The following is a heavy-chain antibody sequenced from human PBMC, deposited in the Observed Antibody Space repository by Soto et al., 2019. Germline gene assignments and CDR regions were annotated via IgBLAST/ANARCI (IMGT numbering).Heavy chain of an antibody. CDR3: AKTVNRTPYYYYYRMDV. CDR1: GFTFSSYG. J-gene: IGHJ6*02. CDR2: ISYDGSNK. Sequence: GGSLRLSCAASGFTFSSYGMHWVRQAPGKXLEWVAVISYDGSNKYYADSVKGRFTISRDNSKNTLYLQMNSLRAEDTAVYYCAKTVNRTPYYYYYRMDVWGQGTTVTVSS. V-gene: IGHV3-30*18. D-gene: IGHD1-1*01.